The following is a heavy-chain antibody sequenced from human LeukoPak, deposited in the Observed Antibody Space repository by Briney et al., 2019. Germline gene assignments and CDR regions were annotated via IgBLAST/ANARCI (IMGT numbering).Heavy chain of an antibody. D-gene: IGHD6-6*01. Sequence: KASETLSLTCTVSGGSISGYYWSWIRQPPGKGLEWIGSIYYSGSTYYNPSLKSRVTVSVDTSKNQFSLKLSSVTAADTAVYYCASTSSSSSVDYWGQGTLVTVSS. J-gene: IGHJ4*02. V-gene: IGHV4-39*01. CDR3: ASTSSSSSVDY. CDR2: IYYSGST. CDR1: GGSISGYY.